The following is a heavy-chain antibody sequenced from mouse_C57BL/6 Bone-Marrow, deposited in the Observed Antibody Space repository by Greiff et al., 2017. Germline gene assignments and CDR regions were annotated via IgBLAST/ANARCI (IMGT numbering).Heavy chain of an antibody. CDR3: TSEDYYGSSPLGY. V-gene: IGHV1-5*01. CDR1: GYTFTSYW. Sequence: VQLQQSGTVLARPGASVKMSCKTSGYTFTSYWMHWVKQRPGQGLEWIGAIYPGNSDTSYNQKFKGKAKLTAVTSASTAYMELSSLTNEDSAVYYCTSEDYYGSSPLGYWGQGTTLTVSS. J-gene: IGHJ2*01. D-gene: IGHD1-1*01. CDR2: IYPGNSDT.